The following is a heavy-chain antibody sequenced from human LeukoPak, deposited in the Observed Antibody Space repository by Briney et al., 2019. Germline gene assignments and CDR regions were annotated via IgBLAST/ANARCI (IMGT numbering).Heavy chain of an antibody. J-gene: IGHJ4*02. CDR3: ARDLDSGNYFFAY. CDR2: ISGNGGTT. V-gene: IGHV3-48*04. CDR1: GFSFGSYG. D-gene: IGHD3-22*01. Sequence: GGSLRLSCAASGFSFGSYGLSWVRQAPGKGPQWVSYISGNGGTTHYADSVEGRFTISRDDAKNSLYLQMSSLRAEDTAVYYCARDLDSGNYFFAYWGQGTPVTVSS.